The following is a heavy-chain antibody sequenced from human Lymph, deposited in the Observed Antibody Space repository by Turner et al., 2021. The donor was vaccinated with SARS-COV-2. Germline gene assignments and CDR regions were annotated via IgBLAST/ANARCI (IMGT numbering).Heavy chain of an antibody. CDR2: FDPEDGET. D-gene: IGHD1-1*01. V-gene: IGHV1-24*01. CDR3: ATLKSNWKILTGRYDFDF. Sequence: QVQLVQSGAEVKKPGASVKVSCKVSGYTLTELSLHWVRQAPGKGLEWMGGFDPEDGETIYAQKFQGRVTMTEDTSTDTAYMELSSLRSEDTAVYYCATLKSNWKILTGRYDFDFWGQGTLVTVSS. CDR1: GYTLTELS. J-gene: IGHJ4*02.